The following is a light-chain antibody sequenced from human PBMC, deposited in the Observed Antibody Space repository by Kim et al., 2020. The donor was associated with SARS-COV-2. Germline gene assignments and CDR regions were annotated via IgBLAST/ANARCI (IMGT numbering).Light chain of an antibody. J-gene: IGKJ1*01. CDR3: QQYGSSPWT. Sequence: EVVLTQSPDTLSLSPGERATLSCRASQSVGSTNLAWYQQKPGQAPRLLIHGTSYRATGIPERFSASGSGTDFTLTLSRLESEDFAVYYCQQYGSSPWTFGQGTKVDIK. CDR2: GTS. V-gene: IGKV3-20*01. CDR1: QSVGSTN.